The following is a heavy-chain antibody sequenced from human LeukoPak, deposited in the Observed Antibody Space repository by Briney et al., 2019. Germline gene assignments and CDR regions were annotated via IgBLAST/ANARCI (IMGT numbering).Heavy chain of an antibody. J-gene: IGHJ4*02. CDR2: IYSGGST. D-gene: IGHD6-6*01. Sequence: GGSPRLSCAASGFTFSSYWMTWVRQAPGKGLEWISLIYSGGSTYYADSVKGRFTISRDNSKNTLYLQMNSLRAEDTAVYYCAAYSSCDYWGQGTLVTVSS. V-gene: IGHV3-53*01. CDR3: AAYSSCDY. CDR1: GFTFSSYW.